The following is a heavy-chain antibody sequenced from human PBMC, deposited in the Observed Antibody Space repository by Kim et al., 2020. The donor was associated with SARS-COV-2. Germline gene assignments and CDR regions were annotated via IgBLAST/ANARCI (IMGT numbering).Heavy chain of an antibody. Sequence: GRFTISRDDSKNTLYLQMNSLKTEDTAVYYCTTVAYDFWSGYYMGGDFDYWGQGTLVTVSS. D-gene: IGHD3-3*01. J-gene: IGHJ4*02. CDR3: TTVAYDFWSGYYMGGDFDY. V-gene: IGHV3-15*01.